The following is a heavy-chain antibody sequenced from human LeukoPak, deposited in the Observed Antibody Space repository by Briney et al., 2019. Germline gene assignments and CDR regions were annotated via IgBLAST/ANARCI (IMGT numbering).Heavy chain of an antibody. D-gene: IGHD3-3*01. CDR1: GGSFSGYY. J-gene: IGHJ6*02. V-gene: IGHV4-34*01. Sequence: PSETLSLTCAVYGGSFSGYYWSWIRQPPGKGLEWIGEINHSGSTNYNPSLKSRVTISVDTSKNQFSLKLSSVTAADTAVYYCARSYDFPDVWGQGTTVTVSS. CDR2: INHSGST. CDR3: ARSYDFPDV.